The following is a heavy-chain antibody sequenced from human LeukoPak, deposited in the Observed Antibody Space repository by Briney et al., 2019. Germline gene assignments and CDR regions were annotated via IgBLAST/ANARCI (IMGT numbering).Heavy chain of an antibody. CDR3: GKSAPSGFDP. Sequence: GASVKVSCKASGYTFTTYAIHWVRQAPGRSLEWMGRINAGNGGAKYSQNFHDRITITRDTSASTVYMELTSLRSEDTAVYYCGKSAPSGFDPWGQGTLVTVSS. J-gene: IGHJ5*02. CDR1: GYTFTTYA. CDR2: INAGNGGA. V-gene: IGHV1-3*01.